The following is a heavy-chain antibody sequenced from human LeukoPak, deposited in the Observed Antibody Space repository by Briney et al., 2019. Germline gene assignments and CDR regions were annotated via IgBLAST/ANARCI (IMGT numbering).Heavy chain of an antibody. CDR1: GFTFSDYE. V-gene: IGHV3-48*03. D-gene: IGHD2-2*01. CDR2: ISTAGSTK. Sequence: GGSLRLSCAASGFTFSDYEMNWVRQAPGKGLEWISYISTAGSTKYYAESVKGRFTISRDNAKDSLYLQMNSLRVEDTAVYFCARGGPARSWVYWGQGTTVTVSS. J-gene: IGHJ6*02. CDR3: ARGGPARSWVY.